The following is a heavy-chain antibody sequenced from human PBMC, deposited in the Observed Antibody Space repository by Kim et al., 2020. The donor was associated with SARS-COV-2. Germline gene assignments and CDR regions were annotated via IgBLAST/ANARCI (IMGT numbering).Heavy chain of an antibody. CDR1: GFTFSNAW. CDR2: IKSKTDGGTT. D-gene: IGHD3-10*01. Sequence: GGSLRLSCAASGFTFSNAWMSWVRQAPGKGLEWVGRIKSKTDGGTTDYAAPVKGRFTISRDDSKNTLYLQMNSLKTEGTVVYYCTTGWFTMVQGFFDYWGQGTLVTVSS. V-gene: IGHV3-15*01. CDR3: TTGWFTMVQGFFDY. J-gene: IGHJ4*02.